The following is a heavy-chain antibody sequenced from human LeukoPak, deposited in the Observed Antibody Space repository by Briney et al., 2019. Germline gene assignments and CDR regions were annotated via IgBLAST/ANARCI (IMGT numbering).Heavy chain of an antibody. J-gene: IGHJ6*02. CDR2: ISGSGGTT. CDR1: GFTFSSYA. Sequence: PGGSLRLSCAASGFTFSSYAMTWVRQAPGRGLEWVSAISGSGGTTYYAASVKGRFTISRDNSKNTLHLQVNSLRAEDTAVYYCAKSPHVWGNYGGAQYGMDVWGQGTTVIVSS. D-gene: IGHD3-16*01. CDR3: AKSPHVWGNYGGAQYGMDV. V-gene: IGHV3-23*01.